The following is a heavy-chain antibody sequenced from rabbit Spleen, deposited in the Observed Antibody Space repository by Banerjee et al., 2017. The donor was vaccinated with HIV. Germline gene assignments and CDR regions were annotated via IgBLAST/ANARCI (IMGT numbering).Heavy chain of an antibody. V-gene: IGHV1S45*01. J-gene: IGHJ6*01. D-gene: IGHD1-1*01. Sequence: QEQLVESGGGLVQPEGSLTLTCTASGFSFSSSYWPCWVRQAPGKGLEWIACIDAGSSGFTYHANWAKGRFTISKTSSTTVTLQATSLTAADTATYFCARDSSSSFSSYGMDLWGPGTLVTVS. CDR1: GFSFSSSYW. CDR2: IDAGSSGFT. CDR3: ARDSSSSFSSYGMDL.